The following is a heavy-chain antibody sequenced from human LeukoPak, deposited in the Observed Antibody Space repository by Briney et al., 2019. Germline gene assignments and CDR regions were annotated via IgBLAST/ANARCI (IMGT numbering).Heavy chain of an antibody. CDR1: GFTFSSYA. CDR3: AKALHSSGWQSIDY. Sequence: GGSLRLFCAASGFTFSSYAMSWVRQAPGKGLEWVSDISGSGGSTYYADSMKGRFTISRDNSKNTLYLQMNSLRAEDTAVYYCAKALHSSGWQSIDYWGQGTLVTVSS. D-gene: IGHD6-19*01. V-gene: IGHV3-23*01. J-gene: IGHJ4*02. CDR2: ISGSGGST.